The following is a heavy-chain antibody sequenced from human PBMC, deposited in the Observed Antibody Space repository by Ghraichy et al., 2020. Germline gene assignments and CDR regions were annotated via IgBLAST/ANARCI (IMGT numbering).Heavy chain of an antibody. CDR1: GGSISSGDW. D-gene: IGHD3-22*01. CDR3: VRNGYYALEY. V-gene: IGHV4-4*02. CDR2: IHHGGST. J-gene: IGHJ4*02. Sequence: SETLSLTCAVSGGSISSGDWWSWVRQPPGKGLEWIGEIHHGGSTNYNPSLKSPVTISVDKSKNQFSLRLSSVTAADTAVYHCVRNGYYALEYWGQGTLVTVSS.